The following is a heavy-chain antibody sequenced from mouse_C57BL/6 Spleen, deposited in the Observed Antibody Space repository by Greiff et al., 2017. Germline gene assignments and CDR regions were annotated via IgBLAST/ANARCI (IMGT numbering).Heavy chain of an antibody. D-gene: IGHD1-1*01. J-gene: IGHJ1*03. Sequence: QVQLQQPGAELVRPGSSVKLSCKASGYTFTSYWMHWVKQRPIQGLEWIGNIDPSDSETHYNQKFKDKATLTVDKSSSTAYMQLSSLTSEDSAVYYCARALYGSSRYFDVWGTGTTVTVSS. CDR3: ARALYGSSRYFDV. CDR2: IDPSDSET. CDR1: GYTFTSYW. V-gene: IGHV1-52*01.